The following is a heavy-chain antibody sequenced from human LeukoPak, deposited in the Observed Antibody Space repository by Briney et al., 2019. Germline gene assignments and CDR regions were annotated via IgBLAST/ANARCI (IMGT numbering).Heavy chain of an antibody. CDR3: AKDQLGSSSWYVAGAFDI. Sequence: GGSLRLSCAASGFTFSSYGMHWVRQAPGKGLEWVAVISYDRCNKYYADSVKGRFTISRDNSKNTLYLQMNSLRAEDTAVYYCAKDQLGSSSWYVAGAFDIWGQGTMVTVSS. V-gene: IGHV3-30*18. D-gene: IGHD6-13*01. J-gene: IGHJ3*02. CDR1: GFTFSSYG. CDR2: ISYDRCNK.